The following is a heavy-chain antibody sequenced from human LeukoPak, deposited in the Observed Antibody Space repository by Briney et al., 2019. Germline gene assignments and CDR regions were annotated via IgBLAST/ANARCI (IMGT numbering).Heavy chain of an antibody. D-gene: IGHD5-18*01. Sequence: GASVKVSCKASGYTFTNFGISWVRQAPGQGLEWMGWISAYNDNTNYAQKLQGRVTMTTDTSTSTAYMELRSLRSDDTAVYYCARVNTAMELYYFDYWGQGTLVTVSS. CDR1: GYTFTNFG. J-gene: IGHJ4*02. V-gene: IGHV1-18*01. CDR3: ARVNTAMELYYFDY. CDR2: ISAYNDNT.